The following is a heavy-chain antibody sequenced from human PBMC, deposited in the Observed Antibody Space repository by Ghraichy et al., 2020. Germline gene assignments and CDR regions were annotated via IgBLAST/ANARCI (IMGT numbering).Heavy chain of an antibody. V-gene: IGHV4-34*01. J-gene: IGHJ4*02. Sequence: SETLSLTCAVYGGSFSGYYWSWIRQPPGKGLEWIGEINHSGSTNYNPSLKSRVTISVDTSKNQFSLKLSSVTAADTAVYYCARVPSRLGVRGGYSYYSQQVYFDYWGQGTLVTVSS. CDR2: INHSGST. CDR3: ARVPSRLGVRGGYSYYSQQVYFDY. D-gene: IGHD5-18*01. CDR1: GGSFSGYY.